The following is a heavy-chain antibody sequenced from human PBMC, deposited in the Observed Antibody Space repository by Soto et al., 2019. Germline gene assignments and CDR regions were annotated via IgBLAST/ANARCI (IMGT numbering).Heavy chain of an antibody. D-gene: IGHD1-26*01. CDR1: GFTFSSYG. J-gene: IGHJ4*02. CDR2: ISYDGSNK. V-gene: IGHV3-30*18. Sequence: GGSLRLSCAASGFTFSSYGMHWVRQAPGKGLEWVAVISYDGSNKYYADSVKGRFTISRDNSKNTLYLQMNSLRAEDTAVYYCAKDELDRYSGSYYSYFDYWGQGTLVTVSS. CDR3: AKDELDRYSGSYYSYFDY.